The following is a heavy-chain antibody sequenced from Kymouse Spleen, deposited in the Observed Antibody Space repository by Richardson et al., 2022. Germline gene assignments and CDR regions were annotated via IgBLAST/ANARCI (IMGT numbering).Heavy chain of an antibody. V-gene: IGHV4-34*01. CDR2: INHSGST. CDR1: GGSFSGYY. CDR3: ARGRDGYNLYYYYYYGMDV. J-gene: IGHJ6*02. D-gene: IGHD5-24*01. Sequence: QVQLQQWGAGLLKPSETLSLTCAVYGGSFSGYYWSWIRQPPGKGLEWIGEINHSGSTNYNPSLKSRVTISVDTSKNQFSLKLSSVTAADTAVYYCARGRDGYNLYYYYYYGMDVWGQGTTVTVSS.